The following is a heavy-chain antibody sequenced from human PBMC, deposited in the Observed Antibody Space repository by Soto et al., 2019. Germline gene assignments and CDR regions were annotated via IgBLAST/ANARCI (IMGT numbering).Heavy chain of an antibody. CDR3: ARDHYGSGSPPGY. D-gene: IGHD3-10*01. CDR1: GFTFSNFG. V-gene: IGHV3-21*01. CDR2: ISSSSRDI. Sequence: EVQLVESGGGLVKSGGSLRLSCEASGFTFSNFGMHWVRQAPGKGLEWVSFISSSSRDIYYADSLKGRFTISRDNAKNSLYLQMSSLRAEDTALYYCARDHYGSGSPPGYWGQGILVTVSS. J-gene: IGHJ4*02.